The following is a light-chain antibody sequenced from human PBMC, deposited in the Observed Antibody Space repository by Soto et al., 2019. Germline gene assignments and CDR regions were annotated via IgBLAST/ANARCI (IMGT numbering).Light chain of an antibody. J-gene: IGLJ3*02. V-gene: IGLV1-40*01. CDR3: QSFDSSLSGWL. CDR2: GDT. CDR1: SSNIGAVYD. Sequence: QSVLTQPPSVSGAPGQRVTISCTGSSSNIGAVYDVHWYQQLPGTAPKLLISGDTNRPSGVPDRFSGSKSGTSASLAITGLRAEDEADYYCQSFDSSLSGWLFGGGTKLTVL.